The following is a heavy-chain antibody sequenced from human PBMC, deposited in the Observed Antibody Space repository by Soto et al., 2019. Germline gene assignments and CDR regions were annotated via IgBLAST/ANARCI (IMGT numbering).Heavy chain of an antibody. V-gene: IGHV3-48*02. D-gene: IGHD3-3*01. CDR3: AREPYYDFWSGYSPFDI. Sequence: GGSLRLSCAASGFTFSSYSMNWVRQAPGKGLEWVSYISSSSSTIYYADSVKGRFTISRDNAKNSLYLQMNSLRDEDTAVYYCAREPYYDFWSGYSPFDIWGQGTMVTVSS. CDR1: GFTFSSYS. J-gene: IGHJ3*02. CDR2: ISSSSSTI.